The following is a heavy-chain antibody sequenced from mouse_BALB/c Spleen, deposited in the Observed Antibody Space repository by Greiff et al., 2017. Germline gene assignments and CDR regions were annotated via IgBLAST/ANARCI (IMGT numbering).Heavy chain of an antibody. Sequence: LQESGAELVRPGTSVKVSCKASGYAFTNYLIEWVKQRPGQGLEWIGVINPGSGGTNYNEKFKGKATLTADKSSSTAYMQLSSLTSDDSAVYFCARSGITEGFAYWGQGTLVTVSA. CDR3: ARSGITEGFAY. D-gene: IGHD1-1*01. CDR1: GYAFTNYL. V-gene: IGHV1-54*01. J-gene: IGHJ3*01. CDR2: INPGSGGT.